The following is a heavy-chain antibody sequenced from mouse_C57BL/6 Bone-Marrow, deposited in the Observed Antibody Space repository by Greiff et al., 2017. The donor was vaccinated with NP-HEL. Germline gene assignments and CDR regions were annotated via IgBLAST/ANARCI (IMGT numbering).Heavy chain of an antibody. CDR3: ARATGTARATCGFAY. Sequence: VLLVESGAELVRPGASVKLSCKASGYTFTDYYINWVKQRPGQGLEWIARIYPGSGNTYYNEKFKGKATLTAEKSSSTAYMQLNSLTSEDAAVYFCARATGTARATCGFAYWGQGTLVTVSA. V-gene: IGHV1-76*01. D-gene: IGHD3-1*01. CDR2: IYPGSGNT. CDR1: GYTFTDYY. J-gene: IGHJ3*01.